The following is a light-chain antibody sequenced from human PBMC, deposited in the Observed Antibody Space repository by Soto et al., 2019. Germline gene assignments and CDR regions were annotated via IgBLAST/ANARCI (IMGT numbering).Light chain of an antibody. Sequence: EIVLTQSPATLSLSPGERATLSCRAGQSVSTYLAWYQQKPGQAPRLLIYDASNRATGIPARFSGSGSGTDFALTISSLEPEDFAVYYCQQRSNWPSTFGGGTKVEIK. CDR1: QSVSTY. J-gene: IGKJ4*01. CDR3: QQRSNWPST. CDR2: DAS. V-gene: IGKV3-11*01.